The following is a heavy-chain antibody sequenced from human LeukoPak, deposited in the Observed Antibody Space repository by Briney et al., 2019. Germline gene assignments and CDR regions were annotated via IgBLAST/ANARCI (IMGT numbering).Heavy chain of an antibody. V-gene: IGHV4-59*01. CDR1: GASTSTYY. CDR2: INYDGRT. Sequence: PSETLSLTCTVSGASTSTYYWSWIRQPPGKGLEWLGYINYDGRTRYNPSLKSRISLSLDTSKNHFSLKVSSVTAADTAVYYCARTTGDGSTDYWGQGTLVTVSS. CDR3: ARTTGDGSTDY. J-gene: IGHJ4*02. D-gene: IGHD3-10*01.